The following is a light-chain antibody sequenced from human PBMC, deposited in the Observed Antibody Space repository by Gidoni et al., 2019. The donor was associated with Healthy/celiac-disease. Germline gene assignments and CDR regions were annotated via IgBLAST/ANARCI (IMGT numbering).Light chain of an antibody. J-gene: IGLJ1*01. Sequence: LTQPASVSGSPGQSITISCTGTSSDVGGYNYVSWYQQHPGKAPKLMIYEVSNRPSGVSNRFSGSKSGNTASLTISGLQAEDEADYYCSSYTSSSPYVFGTGTKVTVL. CDR2: EVS. CDR3: SSYTSSSPYV. CDR1: SSDVGGYNY. V-gene: IGLV2-14*01.